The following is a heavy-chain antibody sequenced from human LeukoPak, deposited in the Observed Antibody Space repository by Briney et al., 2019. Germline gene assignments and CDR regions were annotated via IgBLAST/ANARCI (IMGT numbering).Heavy chain of an antibody. Sequence: PGGSLRLSCAASGFTFSIYWMCWVRQAPGKGLEWVAIIKQDGSDKYYVDSVEGRFITSRDNAKNSLYLQMNSLRAEDTAVYYCLTSTRSHRFDYWGQGTLVTVSS. V-gene: IGHV3-7*01. CDR1: GFTFSIYW. D-gene: IGHD2-15*01. J-gene: IGHJ4*02. CDR3: LTSTRSHRFDY. CDR2: IKQDGSDK.